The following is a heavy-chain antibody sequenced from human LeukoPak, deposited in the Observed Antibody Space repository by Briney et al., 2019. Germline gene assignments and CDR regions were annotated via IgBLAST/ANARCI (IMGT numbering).Heavy chain of an antibody. CDR3: AREGSGYYMDV. D-gene: IGHD3-10*01. CDR2: ISRSSSYI. J-gene: IGHJ6*03. Sequence: GGSLRLSCAASGFTFSNYSMNWVRQAPRKGLEWVSSISRSSSYIYYADSVKGRFTISRDNAKNSLYLQMNSLRAEDTAVYYCAREGSGYYMDVWGKGTTVTVSS. CDR1: GFTFSNYS. V-gene: IGHV3-21*01.